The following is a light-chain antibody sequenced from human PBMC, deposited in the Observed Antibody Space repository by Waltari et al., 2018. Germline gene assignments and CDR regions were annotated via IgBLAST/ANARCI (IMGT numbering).Light chain of an antibody. Sequence: DIQMTQSPSSLSASVGDRVTITCQASQDIADYLNWSQQKPGKAPKLLLYDASHLETGVPSRFSGSGSGTKFTFTISSLQPEDIATYYCQQDDDLPVTFGGGTKVEIK. V-gene: IGKV1-33*01. J-gene: IGKJ4*01. CDR1: QDIADY. CDR2: DAS. CDR3: QQDDDLPVT.